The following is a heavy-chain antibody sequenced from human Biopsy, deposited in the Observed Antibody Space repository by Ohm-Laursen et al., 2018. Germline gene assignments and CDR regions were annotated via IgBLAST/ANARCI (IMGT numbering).Heavy chain of an antibody. V-gene: IGHV1-46*01. CDR3: ARAGVGSDGTDSYYYGMDV. CDR2: ISPSGATT. Sequence: GDSVKVSCKASGNTFATYNIQWVREAPGQGLEWMGVISPSGATTSFSQKFQGRITMTRDTSTGTVYMDLNSLGSEDTAVYYCARAGVGSDGTDSYYYGMDVWGPGTTVTVSS. D-gene: IGHD5-24*01. J-gene: IGHJ6*02. CDR1: GNTFATYN.